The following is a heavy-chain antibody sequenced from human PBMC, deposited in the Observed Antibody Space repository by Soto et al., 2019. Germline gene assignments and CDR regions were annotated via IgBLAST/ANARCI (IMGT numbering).Heavy chain of an antibody. CDR1: GFTFSKYG. D-gene: IGHD3-22*01. Sequence: GGSLRLSCEASGFTFSKYGMHWVRQAPGKGLEWVAVLSFDGSNKYYEDSVKGRFTIPRDNSKNMLYLQMNSLRVEDTAVYYCAKSATSSGYYARLDYWGQGALVTVSS. CDR3: AKSATSSGYYARLDY. CDR2: LSFDGSNK. J-gene: IGHJ4*02. V-gene: IGHV3-30*18.